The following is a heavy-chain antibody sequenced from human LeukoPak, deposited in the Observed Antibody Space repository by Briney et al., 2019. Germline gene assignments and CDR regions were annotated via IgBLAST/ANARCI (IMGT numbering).Heavy chain of an antibody. CDR2: IYYSGST. J-gene: IGHJ4*02. D-gene: IGHD3-3*01. CDR3: ARTYYDFWSGYYRYYFDY. Sequence: SETLSLTCTVSGGSISSYYWSWIRQPPGKGLEWIGYIYYSGSTNYNPSLKSRVTISADTSKNQFSLKLSSVTAADTAVYYCARTYYDFWSGYYRYYFDYWGQGTLVTVSS. CDR1: GGSISSYY. V-gene: IGHV4-59*08.